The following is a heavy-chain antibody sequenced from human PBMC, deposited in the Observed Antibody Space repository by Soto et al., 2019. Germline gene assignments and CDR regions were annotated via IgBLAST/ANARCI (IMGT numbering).Heavy chain of an antibody. CDR2: IYHGGTT. J-gene: IGHJ4*01. V-gene: IGHV4-38-2*02. Sequence: SETLSLTCTVYGDSISSGSYWACIRPPPGKGAEWIASIYHGGTTFYNPSLKRRITISVDTSNNQFSLKLTSVTAADTPVYYCARFHVMVVAGSTFDYWGHGTLVTVSS. CDR1: GDSISSGSY. CDR3: ARFHVMVVAGSTFDY. D-gene: IGHD6-19*01.